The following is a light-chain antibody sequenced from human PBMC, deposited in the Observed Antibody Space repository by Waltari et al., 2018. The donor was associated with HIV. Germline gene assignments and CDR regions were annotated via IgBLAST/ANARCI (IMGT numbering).Light chain of an antibody. CDR2: LGS. J-gene: IGKJ1*01. V-gene: IGKV2-28*01. CDR1: QSLLHSNGYNY. Sequence: DFVMTQSPLSLPVTPGEPASISCRSSQSLLHSNGYNYLDWYLQKQGQSPQLLIYLGSNRASGVPDRFSGSGSGTDFTLKISRVEAEDVGVYYCMQALQTPTFGQGTKVEIK. CDR3: MQALQTPT.